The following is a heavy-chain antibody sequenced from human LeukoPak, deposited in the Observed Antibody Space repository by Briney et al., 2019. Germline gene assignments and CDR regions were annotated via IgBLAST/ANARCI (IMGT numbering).Heavy chain of an antibody. J-gene: IGHJ5*02. D-gene: IGHD3-10*01. CDR1: GGSFSGYY. CDR2: INHSGST. Sequence: SETLSLTCAVYGGSFSGYYWSWIRQPPGKGREWIGEINHSGSTNYNPSLKSRVTISVDTSKNQFSLKLSSVTAADTAVYYCARGRRHYYGSGSYWFDPWGQGTLVTVSS. CDR3: ARGRRHYYGSGSYWFDP. V-gene: IGHV4-34*01.